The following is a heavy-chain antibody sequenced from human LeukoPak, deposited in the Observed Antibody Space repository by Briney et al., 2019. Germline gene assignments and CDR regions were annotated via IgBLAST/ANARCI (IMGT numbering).Heavy chain of an antibody. CDR1: GFTFSSYA. D-gene: IGHD6-13*01. CDR2: ISGSGGST. CDR3: AKTLGVYSSSWYYFDY. J-gene: IGHJ4*02. Sequence: GGSLRLSCAASGFTFSSYAMSWVRQAPGKGLEWVSAISGSGGSTYYADSVEGRFTISRDNSKNTLYLQMNSLRAEDTAVYYCAKTLGVYSSSWYYFDYWGQGTLVTVSS. V-gene: IGHV3-23*01.